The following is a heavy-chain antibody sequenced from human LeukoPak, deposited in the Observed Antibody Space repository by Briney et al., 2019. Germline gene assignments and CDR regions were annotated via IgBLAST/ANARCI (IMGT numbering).Heavy chain of an antibody. J-gene: IGHJ4*02. CDR2: INQDGSEK. CDR1: GFMFRTYW. V-gene: IGHV3-7*01. Sequence: GGSLRLSCAASGFMFRTYWMSWVRQAPGKGLEWVANINQDGSEKYYVDSVKGRFTISRDNAKNSLYLQMNSLRAEDTAVYYCARDPAAWDYWGQGTLVTVSS. CDR3: ARDPAAWDY. D-gene: IGHD2-2*01.